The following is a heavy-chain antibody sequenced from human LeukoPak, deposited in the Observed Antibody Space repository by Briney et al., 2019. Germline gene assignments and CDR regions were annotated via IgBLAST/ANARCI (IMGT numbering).Heavy chain of an antibody. CDR1: GFTFSDYY. J-gene: IGHJ6*02. V-gene: IGHV3-11*01. CDR3: ARVGVAGLVYYYYGMDV. D-gene: IGHD6-19*01. CDR2: ISSSGSTI. Sequence: GGSLRLSCAASGFTFSDYYMSWIRQAPGKGLEWVSYISSSGSTIYYADSVKGRFTISRDNAKNSLYLQMNSLRAEDTAVYYCARVGVAGLVYYYYGMDVWGQGTTVTVSS.